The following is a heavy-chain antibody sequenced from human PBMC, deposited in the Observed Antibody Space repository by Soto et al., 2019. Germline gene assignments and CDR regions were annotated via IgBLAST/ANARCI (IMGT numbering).Heavy chain of an antibody. CDR1: GGSISSYY. V-gene: IGHV4-59*01. D-gene: IGHD1-26*01. CDR2: IYSSGST. J-gene: IGHJ6*02. Sequence: LSLPCTVSGGSISSYYWSWSRQTPGKGLAWIGYIYSSGSTNYSPSLKSRVTITVATSKNQFSPKLSSVTAADTAVYYFAGVIGTDYYYYYGMDVWGQGTTVTVSS. CDR3: AGVIGTDYYYYYGMDV.